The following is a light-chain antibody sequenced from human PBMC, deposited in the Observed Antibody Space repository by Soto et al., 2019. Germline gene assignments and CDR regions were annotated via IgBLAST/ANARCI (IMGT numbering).Light chain of an antibody. CDR3: CSYAGTSTHTV. CDR2: EVS. Sequence: QSALTQPASVSRSPGQSITISCTGTSSDVGSYNLVSWYQQHPGKAPKLMISEVSKRPSGISDRFSGSKSGSTASLTISGLQAEDEADYYCCSYAGTSTHTVFGGGTKLTVL. CDR1: SSDVGSYNL. J-gene: IGLJ7*01. V-gene: IGLV2-23*02.